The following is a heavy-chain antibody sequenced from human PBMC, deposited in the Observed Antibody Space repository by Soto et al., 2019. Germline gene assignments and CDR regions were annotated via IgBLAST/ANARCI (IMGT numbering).Heavy chain of an antibody. V-gene: IGHV4-59*01. D-gene: IGHD3-22*01. CDR3: ARNRVPLSDDYESTGYDGAFDV. Sequence: QVELQASGPGLVKPSETLSLACSVSGVSIRDYFWVWLRQPPGKGLEWNGYIHDTGSTKYNPSLKSRVTIAVDTSKNQVSLKISSVTAADMAVYYCARNRVPLSDDYESTGYDGAFDVWSQGTMVTVSS. CDR2: IHDTGST. CDR1: GVSIRDYF. J-gene: IGHJ3*01.